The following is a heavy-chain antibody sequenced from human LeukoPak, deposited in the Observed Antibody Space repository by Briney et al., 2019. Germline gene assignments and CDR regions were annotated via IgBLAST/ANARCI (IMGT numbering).Heavy chain of an antibody. J-gene: IGHJ4*02. Sequence: SETLSLTCTVSGGSISSHYWSWIRQPPGKGLEWIGYIYYSGSTNYNPSLKSRVTISVDTSKNQFSLKLSSVTAADTAVYYCARDQCSSTSCYMFGYWGREPWSPSPQ. V-gene: IGHV4-59*11. CDR1: GGSISSHY. CDR2: IYYSGST. CDR3: ARDQCSSTSCYMFGY. D-gene: IGHD2-2*02.